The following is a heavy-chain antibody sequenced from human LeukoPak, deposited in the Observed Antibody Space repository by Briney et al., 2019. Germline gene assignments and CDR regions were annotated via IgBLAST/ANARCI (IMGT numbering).Heavy chain of an antibody. D-gene: IGHD2-2*02. CDR1: GFTVSSNY. V-gene: IGHV3-53*01. CDR2: IYSGGST. J-gene: IGHJ6*02. CDR3: ARESLYRNYYYGMDV. Sequence: GGSLRLSCAASGFTVSSNYMSWVRQAPGKGLEWVSVIYSGGSTYYADSVKGRFTISRDNSKNSLYLQMNSLRAEDTAVYYCARESLYRNYYYGMDVWGQGTTVTVSS.